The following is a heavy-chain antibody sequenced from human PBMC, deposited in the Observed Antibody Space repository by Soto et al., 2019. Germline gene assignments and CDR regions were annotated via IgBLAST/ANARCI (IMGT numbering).Heavy chain of an antibody. CDR3: AKGGGSQLFRGFYFDY. J-gene: IGHJ4*02. CDR1: GFTFSSYA. V-gene: IGHV3-23*01. CDR2: ISGSGGST. Sequence: GSLRLSCAASGFTFSSYAMSWVRQAPGKGLEWVSAISGSGGSTYYADSVKGRFTISRDNSKNTLYLQMNSLRAEDTAVYYCAKGGGSQLFRGFYFDYWGQGTLVTVSS. D-gene: IGHD3-10*01.